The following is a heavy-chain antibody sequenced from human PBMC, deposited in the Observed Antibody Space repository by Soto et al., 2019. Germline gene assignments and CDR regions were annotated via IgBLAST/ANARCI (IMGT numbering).Heavy chain of an antibody. J-gene: IGHJ5*02. Sequence: GGSLRLSCAASGFTFSSYAMSWVRQAPGKGLEWVSAISGSGGSTYYADSVKGRFTISRDNSKNTLYLQMNSLRAEDTAVYYYAKDYGSGIEGWFDPWGQGTLVTVSS. V-gene: IGHV3-23*01. CDR1: GFTFSSYA. CDR2: ISGSGGST. D-gene: IGHD3-10*01. CDR3: AKDYGSGIEGWFDP.